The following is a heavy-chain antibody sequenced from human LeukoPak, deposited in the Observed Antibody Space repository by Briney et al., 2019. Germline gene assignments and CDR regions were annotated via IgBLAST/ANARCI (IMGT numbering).Heavy chain of an antibody. Sequence: GASVKVSCKASGGTFSSYVISWVRQAPGQGLEWMGGIIPIFDTANYAQKFQGRVTITADKSTSTAYMELSSLRSEDTAVYYCARATYYYDSSGYSSFDIWGQGTMVTVSS. CDR2: IIPIFDTA. CDR1: GGTFSSYV. CDR3: ARATYYYDSSGYSSFDI. D-gene: IGHD3-22*01. J-gene: IGHJ3*02. V-gene: IGHV1-69*06.